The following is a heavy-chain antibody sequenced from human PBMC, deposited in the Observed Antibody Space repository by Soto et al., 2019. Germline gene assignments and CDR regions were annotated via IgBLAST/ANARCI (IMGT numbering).Heavy chain of an antibody. CDR2: ISYDGNSK. CDR3: ARSYCGDDCALDH. J-gene: IGHJ4*02. V-gene: IGHV3-30-3*01. D-gene: IGHD2-21*02. Sequence: GSLRLSCAASGFIFSNYVMHWVRQAPGKGLEWVAVISYDGNSKHYADSVKGRFTISRDNSKSTLYVQMNSLRAEDTAVYYCARSYCGDDCALDHWGQGTLVTVSS. CDR1: GFIFSNYV.